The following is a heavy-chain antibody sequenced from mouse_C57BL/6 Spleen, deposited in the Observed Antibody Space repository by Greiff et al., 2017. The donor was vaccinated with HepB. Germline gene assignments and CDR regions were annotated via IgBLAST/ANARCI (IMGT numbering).Heavy chain of an antibody. CDR1: GFTFSSYA. CDR3: ARDVHYSNYVNYAMDY. Sequence: EVKLVESGGGLVKPGGSLKLSCAASGFTFSSYAMSWVRQTPEKRLEWVATISDGGSYTYYPDNVKGRFTISRDNAKNNLYLQMSHLKSEDTAMYYCARDVHYSNYVNYAMDYWGQGTSVTVSS. J-gene: IGHJ4*01. V-gene: IGHV5-4*01. D-gene: IGHD2-5*01. CDR2: ISDGGSYT.